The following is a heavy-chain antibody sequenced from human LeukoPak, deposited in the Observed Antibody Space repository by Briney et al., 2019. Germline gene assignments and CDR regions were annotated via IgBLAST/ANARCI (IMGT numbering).Heavy chain of an antibody. CDR3: AKSDGSSGWLFDY. CDR2: ISYDGSNK. V-gene: IGHV3-30*18. CDR1: GFTFSSYG. Sequence: GGSLRLSCAASGFTFSSYGNHWVRQAPGKGLEWVAVISYDGSNKYYADSVKGRFTISRDNSKNTLYLQMNSLRAEDTAVYYCAKSDGSSGWLFDYWGQGTLVTVSS. D-gene: IGHD6-19*01. J-gene: IGHJ4*02.